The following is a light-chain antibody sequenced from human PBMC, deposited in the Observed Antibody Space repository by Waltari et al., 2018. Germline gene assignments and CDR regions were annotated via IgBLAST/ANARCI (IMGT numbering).Light chain of an antibody. CDR1: QIISHS. CDR3: QQRYSSPWT. Sequence: DIQMTQSPSSLSASVGDRVTITCRASQIISHSLNFYQQKPLKAPKLLMFGESSLQSGVPSRLRGGGAGTDFNLTTNNLQPEDFATYYGQQRYSSPWTFGQGTRVEIK. CDR2: GES. J-gene: IGKJ1*01. V-gene: IGKV1-39*01.